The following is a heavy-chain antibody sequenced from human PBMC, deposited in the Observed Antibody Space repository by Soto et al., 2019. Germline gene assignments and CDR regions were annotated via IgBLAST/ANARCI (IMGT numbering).Heavy chain of an antibody. D-gene: IGHD2-2*01. V-gene: IGHV4-34*01. CDR2: INHSGST. CDR3: ARTRIVVVPAAMRSWFDP. J-gene: IGHJ5*02. CDR1: GGSFSGYY. Sequence: SETLSLTCAVYGGSFSGYYWSWIRQPPGKGLEWIGEINHSGSTNYNPSLKSRVTISVDTSKNQFSLKLSSVTAADTAVYYCARTRIVVVPAAMRSWFDPWGQGNLVTVSS.